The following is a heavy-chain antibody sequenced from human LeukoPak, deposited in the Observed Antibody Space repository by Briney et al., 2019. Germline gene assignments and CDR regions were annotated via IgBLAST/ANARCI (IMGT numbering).Heavy chain of an antibody. CDR1: GGTFSSYA. CDR3: ASGEAIQTGNWFDP. CDR2: IIPIFGTA. Sequence: SVKVSCKASGGTFSSYAISWVRQAPGQGLEWMGGIIPIFGTANYAQKFQGRVTSTPDESTSTACMELSRLRSEDTAVYYCASGEAIQTGNWFDPWGEGAPVTASS. D-gene: IGHD3-10*01. V-gene: IGHV1-69*13. J-gene: IGHJ5*02.